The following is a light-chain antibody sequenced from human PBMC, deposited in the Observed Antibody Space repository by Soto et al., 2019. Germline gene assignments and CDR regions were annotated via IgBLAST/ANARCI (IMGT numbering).Light chain of an antibody. CDR3: MQGTHWPQT. CDR1: QGLVHSDGNTY. CDR2: QVS. V-gene: IGKV2-30*02. J-gene: IGKJ1*01. Sequence: VVMTQSPLSLPVTLGQPASISCSCSQGLVHSDGNTYLSWFQQRPGQSPRRLIYQVSHRDSGVPDRFSGGGSGTDFTLKISRVEAEDVGAYYCMQGTHWPQTFGQGTKVDIK.